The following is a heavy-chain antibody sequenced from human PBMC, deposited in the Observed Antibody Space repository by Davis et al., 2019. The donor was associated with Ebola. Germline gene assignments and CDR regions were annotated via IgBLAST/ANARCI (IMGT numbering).Heavy chain of an antibody. CDR3: STDPARGY. J-gene: IGHJ4*02. CDR1: GFSFHAAW. V-gene: IGHV3-15*07. Sequence: GESLKIPCAAPGFSFHAAWTWVNWVRQAPGKGLEWVGRIRSKTNGGIIDYAAFVEGRFIISRDDSKNTLFLQINSLRTEDTAVYYCSTDPARGYWGQGTLVNVSS. CDR2: IRSKTNGGII.